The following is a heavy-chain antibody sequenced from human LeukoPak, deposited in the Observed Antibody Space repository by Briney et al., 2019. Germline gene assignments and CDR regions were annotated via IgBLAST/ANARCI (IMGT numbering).Heavy chain of an antibody. CDR1: GGTFSSYA. CDR2: IIPIFGIA. D-gene: IGHD3-9*01. CDR3: ARGPPYYDILTGSIDP. J-gene: IGHJ5*02. Sequence: GASVKVSCKASGGTFSSYAISWVRQAPGQGLEWMGRIIPIFGIANYAQKFQGRVTITADKSTSTAYMELSSLRSEDTAVYHCARGPPYYDILTGSIDPWGQGTLVTVSS. V-gene: IGHV1-69*04.